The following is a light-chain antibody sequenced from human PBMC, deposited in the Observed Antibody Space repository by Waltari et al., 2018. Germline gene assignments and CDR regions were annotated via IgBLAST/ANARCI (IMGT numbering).Light chain of an antibody. Sequence: DIPLTQSPDTLSLSPGATGTLSCTASQTISSTYLAWYQQKPGQAPRLLIHSASRRATAIPDRFSGSGSGTDFTLTVSRLEPDDFAVYYCQLYGSSPLFTFGPGTKVEIK. CDR3: QLYGSSPLFT. J-gene: IGKJ3*01. CDR2: SAS. V-gene: IGKV3-20*01. CDR1: QTISSTY.